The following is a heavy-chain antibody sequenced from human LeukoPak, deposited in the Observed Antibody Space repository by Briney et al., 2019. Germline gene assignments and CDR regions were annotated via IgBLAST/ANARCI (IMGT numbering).Heavy chain of an antibody. CDR2: IYYSANI. V-gene: IGHV4-59*12. CDR1: GDSIGSSY. D-gene: IGHD2-8*01. CDR3: ARLRYCTNGVCP. J-gene: IGHJ5*02. Sequence: SETLSLTCSVSGDSIGSSYWSWIRQPPGKGLEWLGYIYYSANIRYYSPSFKSRVTILGDMSANQFSLKLSSVTAADTAVYYCARLRYCTNGVCPWGQGTLVTVSS.